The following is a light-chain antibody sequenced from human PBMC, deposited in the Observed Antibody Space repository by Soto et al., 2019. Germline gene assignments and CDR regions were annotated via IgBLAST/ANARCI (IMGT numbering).Light chain of an antibody. Sequence: EIVLTQSPATLSLSPGERATLSCRASQSVSSYLAWYQQKPGQAPRLLIYDAFNRATGIPARFSGSGSGTDSTPTISSLEPEDFADYYYQQRSNWPPTFGGGTKVEIK. CDR1: QSVSSY. CDR2: DAF. V-gene: IGKV3-11*01. CDR3: QQRSNWPPT. J-gene: IGKJ4*01.